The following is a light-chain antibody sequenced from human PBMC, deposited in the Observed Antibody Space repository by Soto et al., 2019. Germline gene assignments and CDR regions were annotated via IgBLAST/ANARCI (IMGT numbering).Light chain of an antibody. CDR1: SSDVGGYNY. V-gene: IGLV2-14*01. Sequence: QSVLAQPASVSGSPGQSITISCTGTSSDVGGYNYVSWYQQHPGKAPKLMIYEVSCRPSGVSNRFSGSKSGNTATLTISGLQSDDEADDYCSSYRSSSTGFGTGTKGTVL. CDR2: EVS. J-gene: IGLJ1*01. CDR3: SSYRSSSTG.